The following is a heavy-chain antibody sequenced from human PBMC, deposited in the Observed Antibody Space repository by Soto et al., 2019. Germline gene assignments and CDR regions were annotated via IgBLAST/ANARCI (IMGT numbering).Heavy chain of an antibody. CDR3: ARVGGIGAPPGTDY. CDR1: GGIFSSYA. CDR2: VIPILGQA. J-gene: IGHJ4*02. V-gene: IGHV1-69*01. D-gene: IGHD6-6*01. Sequence: QVQLVQSGAEVKKPGSSVKVSCKASGGIFSSYAISWLRQAPGQGLEWMGAVIPILGQAYYAQDLQDRVSITADESTRTTHMELSSLRSEDTAVYFCARVGGIGAPPGTDYWGQGTLVTVSS.